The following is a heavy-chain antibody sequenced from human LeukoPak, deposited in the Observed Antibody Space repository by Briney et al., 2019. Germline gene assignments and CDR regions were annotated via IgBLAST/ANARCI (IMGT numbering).Heavy chain of an antibody. CDR1: GFTFTNAW. V-gene: IGHV3-15*07. J-gene: IGHJ4*02. CDR3: VRLDRSGYMDY. CDR2: IKSKADGETI. Sequence: GGSLRLSCAASGFTFTNAWMNWVRQAPGKGLEWVGRIKSKADGETIDYAAPVKGRFTFSRDDSKNMLYLQMNSLKSEDTAVYYCVRLDRSGYMDYWGQGILLTVSS. D-gene: IGHD3-22*01.